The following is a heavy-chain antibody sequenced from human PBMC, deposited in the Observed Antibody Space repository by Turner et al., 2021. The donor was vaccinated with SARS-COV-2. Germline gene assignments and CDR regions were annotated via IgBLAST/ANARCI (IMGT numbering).Heavy chain of an antibody. Sequence: EVQLLESGGGLVQPGGSLRLSCAASGFTFSSYAMSWVRQAPGKGLEWVSAISGSGGSTYYADSVKGRFTISKDNSKNTLYLQMNSLRAEDTAVYYCAKADRIMIVVVITLFDYWGQGTLVTVS. CDR3: AKADRIMIVVVITLFDY. CDR2: ISGSGGST. D-gene: IGHD3-22*01. J-gene: IGHJ4*02. V-gene: IGHV3-23*01. CDR1: GFTFSSYA.